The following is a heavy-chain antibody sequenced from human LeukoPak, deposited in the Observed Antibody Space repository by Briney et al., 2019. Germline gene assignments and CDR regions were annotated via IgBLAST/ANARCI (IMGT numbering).Heavy chain of an antibody. CDR2: IYPRDSQI. V-gene: IGHV5-51*01. CDR3: WRHTKRPQGGWFDP. CDR1: GYNFTTYW. D-gene: IGHD3-16*01. J-gene: IGHJ5*02. Sequence: ESLKISCKASGYNFTTYWIGWVRQRPGKGLEYMGIIYPRDSQIRYSPSFQGQVTISADNSISTAYLQWTNPKASDTAIYYCWRHTKRPQGGWFDPWGQGTLVLVS.